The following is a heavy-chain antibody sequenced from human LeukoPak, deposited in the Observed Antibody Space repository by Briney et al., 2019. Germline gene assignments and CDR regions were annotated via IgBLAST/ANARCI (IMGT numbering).Heavy chain of an antibody. J-gene: IGHJ4*02. Sequence: ASVKVSCKASGYTFTGYYMNWVRQAPGQGLEWMGWLNPNSWCKNAAQKFQGRVTRSMDTSISTAYMELSRLRSDDTAVYYCARVPVYNWNDGDFDYWGQGTLVTVSS. CDR2: LNPNSWCK. CDR3: ARVPVYNWNDGDFDY. D-gene: IGHD1-20*01. CDR1: GYTFTGYY. V-gene: IGHV1-2*02.